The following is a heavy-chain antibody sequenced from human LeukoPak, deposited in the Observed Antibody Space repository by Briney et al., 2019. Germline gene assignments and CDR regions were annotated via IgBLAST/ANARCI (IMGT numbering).Heavy chain of an antibody. CDR2: ISYDGSNK. CDR3: ARGAVAGTWPGAFDI. CDR1: GFTFSTYA. J-gene: IGHJ3*02. V-gene: IGHV3-30-3*01. D-gene: IGHD6-19*01. Sequence: GGSLRLSCAASGFTFSTYAMHWVRQAPGKGLEWVAVISYDGSNKYYADSVKGRFTISRDNSKNTLYLQMNSLRAEDTAVYYCARGAVAGTWPGAFDIWGQGTMVTVSS.